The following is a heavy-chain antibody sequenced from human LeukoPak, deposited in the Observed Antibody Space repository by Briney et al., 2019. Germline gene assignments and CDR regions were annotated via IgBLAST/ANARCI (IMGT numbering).Heavy chain of an antibody. Sequence: PGGSLRLSCAASGFTFSSYGMHWARQAPGKGLEWLVFIRYDGSNKYYADSVKGRFTISRDNSKNTVYLQMNSLRAEDTAVYYCAKDGDSSVDYWGQGILVTVSS. CDR3: AKDGDSSVDY. J-gene: IGHJ4*02. D-gene: IGHD5-18*01. V-gene: IGHV3-30*02. CDR1: GFTFSSYG. CDR2: IRYDGSNK.